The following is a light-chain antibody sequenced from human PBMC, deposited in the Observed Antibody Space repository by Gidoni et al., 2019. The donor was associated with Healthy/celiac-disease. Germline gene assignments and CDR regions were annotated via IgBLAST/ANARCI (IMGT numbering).Light chain of an antibody. CDR3: QSYDSSLSGWV. CDR1: SSNIGGGYD. V-gene: IGLV1-40*01. CDR2: GNS. Sequence: QSVLTQPPSVSGAPGQRVTISCTGSSSNIGGGYDVHWYQQLPGTAPKLLIYGNSNRPSGVPDRCSGSKSGTSAALAITGLQAEDEADYYCQSYDSSLSGWVFGGGTKLTVL. J-gene: IGLJ3*02.